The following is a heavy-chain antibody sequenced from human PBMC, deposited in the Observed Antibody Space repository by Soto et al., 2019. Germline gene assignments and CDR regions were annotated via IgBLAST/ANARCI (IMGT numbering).Heavy chain of an antibody. V-gene: IGHV3-30-3*01. CDR2: ISYDGSNK. D-gene: IGHD3-10*01. J-gene: IGHJ4*02. Sequence: GGSLRLSCAASGFTFSSYAMHWVRQAPGKGLEWVAVISYDGSNKYYADSVKGRFTISRNNSKNTLYLQMNSLRAEDTAVYYCARGRITMVRGVINPYYFDYWGQGTLVTVSS. CDR3: ARGRITMVRGVINPYYFDY. CDR1: GFTFSSYA.